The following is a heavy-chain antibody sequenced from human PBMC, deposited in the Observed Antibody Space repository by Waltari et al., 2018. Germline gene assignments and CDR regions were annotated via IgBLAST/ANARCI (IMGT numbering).Heavy chain of an antibody. Sequence: EVQLVESGGGLVQPGGSLRISCATSGFTFSRYWMSWVRQAPGKGLEWVANIKEDGSVKYYSDSVKGRFTISRDNAKNSLFLQMNSLRTEDTAVYYCARKPPDYWGQGTLVTVSS. CDR3: ARKPPDY. CDR2: IKEDGSVK. J-gene: IGHJ4*02. V-gene: IGHV3-7*01. CDR1: GFTFSRYW.